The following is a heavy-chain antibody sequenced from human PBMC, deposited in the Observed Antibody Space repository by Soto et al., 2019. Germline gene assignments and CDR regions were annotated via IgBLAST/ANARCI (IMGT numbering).Heavy chain of an antibody. CDR1: GGSFSGYY. CDR2: INHSGST. Sequence: SETLSLTCAVYGGSFSGYYWSWIRQPPGKGLEWIGEINHSGSTNYNPSLKSRVTISVDTSKNQFSLKLSSVTAADTAVYYCARGDTAMVTIDYWGHGTLVTVSS. J-gene: IGHJ4*01. CDR3: ARGDTAMVTIDY. D-gene: IGHD5-18*01. V-gene: IGHV4-34*01.